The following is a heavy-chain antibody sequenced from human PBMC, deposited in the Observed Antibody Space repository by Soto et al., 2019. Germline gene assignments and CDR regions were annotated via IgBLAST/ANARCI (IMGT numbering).Heavy chain of an antibody. CDR2: IKQDGSEK. CDR1: GFTFSSYW. CDR3: AREAYYYDSSGYFDY. D-gene: IGHD3-22*01. J-gene: IGHJ4*02. V-gene: IGHV3-7*03. Sequence: GGSLRLSCAASGFTFSSYWMSWVRQAPGKGLEWVANIKQDGSEKYYVDSVKGRFTISRDNAKNPLYLQMNSLRAEDTAVYYCAREAYYYDSSGYFDYWGQGTLVTVSS.